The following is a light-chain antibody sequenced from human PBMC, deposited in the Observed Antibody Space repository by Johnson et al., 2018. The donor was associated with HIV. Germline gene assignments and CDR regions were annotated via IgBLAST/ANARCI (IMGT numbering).Light chain of an antibody. CDR3: GTWDSSLSAHYG. V-gene: IGLV1-51*02. CDR1: SSNIGNNY. CDR2: ENN. J-gene: IGLJ1*01. Sequence: QPVLTQPPSVSAAPGQKVTISCSGSSSNIGNNYVSWYQQLPGTAPKLLIYENNKRPSGIPDRFSGSKSGTSATLGITGLQTGDEADYYCGTWDSSLSAHYGFGTGTKVTVL.